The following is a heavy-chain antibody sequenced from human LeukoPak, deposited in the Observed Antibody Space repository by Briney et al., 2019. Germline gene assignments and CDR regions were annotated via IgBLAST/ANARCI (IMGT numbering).Heavy chain of an antibody. V-gene: IGHV4-59*01. CDR2: IYYSGST. Sequence: SETLSLTCAVYGESFSDYYWSWIRQPPGKGLEWIGYIYYSGSTNYNPSLKSRVTISVDTSKNQFSLKLSSVTAADTAVYYCARASGWYGDGSFFDYWGQGTLVTVSS. CDR3: ARASGWYGDGSFFDY. D-gene: IGHD6-19*01. J-gene: IGHJ4*02. CDR1: GESFSDYY.